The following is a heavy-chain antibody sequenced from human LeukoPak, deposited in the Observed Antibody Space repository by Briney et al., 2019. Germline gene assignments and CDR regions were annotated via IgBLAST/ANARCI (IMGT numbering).Heavy chain of an antibody. CDR1: GGSISNYY. J-gene: IGHJ4*02. V-gene: IGHV4-59*08. Sequence: PSETLSLTCTGSGGSISNYYWSWLRQSPGKGLEWIGYIYYTGNTNYNPSLESRVIISVDTSKNQFSLKLSSVTAADTAVYYCARHECGGSCYPEDYWGQGTLVTVSS. D-gene: IGHD2-15*01. CDR3: ARHECGGSCYPEDY. CDR2: IYYTGNT.